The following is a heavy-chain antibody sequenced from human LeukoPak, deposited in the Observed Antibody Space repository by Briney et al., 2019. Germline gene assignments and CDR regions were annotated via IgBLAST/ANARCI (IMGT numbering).Heavy chain of an antibody. V-gene: IGHV3-21*01. J-gene: IGHJ5*02. D-gene: IGHD6-19*01. CDR3: ATLGRTAVAGT. CDR1: GFTFSTYS. Sequence: PGGSLRLSCAASGFTFSTYSMNWVRQAPGKGLEWVSCISSSGTYIYYADSMKGRFTISRDNAKNSLYLQMNSLRAEDTAVYYCATLGRTAVAGTWGQGTLVTVSS. CDR2: ISSSGTYI.